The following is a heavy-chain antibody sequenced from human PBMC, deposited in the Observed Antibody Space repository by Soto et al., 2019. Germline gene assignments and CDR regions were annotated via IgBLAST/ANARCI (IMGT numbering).Heavy chain of an antibody. CDR2: ISYDGSNK. CDR1: GFTFSSYG. Sequence: PGGSLRLSCAASGFTFSSYGMHWVRQAPGKGLEWVAVISYDGSNKYYADSVKGRFTISRDNSKNTLYLQMNSLRAEDTAVYYCAKGLAYCGGDCYSHFDLWGRGTLVIVSS. CDR3: AKGLAYCGGDCYSHFDL. D-gene: IGHD2-21*02. J-gene: IGHJ2*01. V-gene: IGHV3-30*18.